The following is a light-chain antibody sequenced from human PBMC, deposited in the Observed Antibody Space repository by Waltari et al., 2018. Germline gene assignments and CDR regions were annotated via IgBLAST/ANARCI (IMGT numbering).Light chain of an antibody. CDR1: QSVSDK. J-gene: IGKJ3*01. V-gene: IGKV3-15*01. CDR2: GAS. Sequence: EIVMTQSPATLSVSPGKRATLSCRASQSVSDKLAWYQQKPGQAPRLLIYGASKRASGIPDRFSGSGSGTEFTLTISSLQSEEFALYYCQQYNVWPRTFGPGTKVDIK. CDR3: QQYNVWPRT.